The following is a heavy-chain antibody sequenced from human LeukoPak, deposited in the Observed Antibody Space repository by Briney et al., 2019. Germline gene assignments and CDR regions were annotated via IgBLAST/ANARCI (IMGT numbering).Heavy chain of an antibody. J-gene: IGHJ6*04. Sequence: GGSLRLSCAASGFTFDDYAMHWVRQAPGTGLEWVSGISWNSGSIGYADSVKGRFTISRDNAKNSLYLQMNSLRAEDMALYYCARGGYYGSGPMDVWGKGTTVTVSS. D-gene: IGHD3-10*01. CDR3: ARGGYYGSGPMDV. CDR2: ISWNSGSI. V-gene: IGHV3-9*03. CDR1: GFTFDDYA.